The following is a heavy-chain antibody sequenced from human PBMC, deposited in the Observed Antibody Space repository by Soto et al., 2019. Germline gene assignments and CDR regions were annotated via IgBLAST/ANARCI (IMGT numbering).Heavy chain of an antibody. Sequence: GGSLRLSCAASGFTFSSYGMHWVRQAPGKGLEWVAVIWYDGSNKYYADSVKGRFTISRDNSKNTLYLQMNSLRAEDTAVYYCARDRELPPTWYYGMDVWGQGTTVTVSS. CDR1: GFTFSSYG. CDR3: ARDRELPPTWYYGMDV. D-gene: IGHD1-26*01. CDR2: IWYDGSNK. J-gene: IGHJ6*02. V-gene: IGHV3-33*01.